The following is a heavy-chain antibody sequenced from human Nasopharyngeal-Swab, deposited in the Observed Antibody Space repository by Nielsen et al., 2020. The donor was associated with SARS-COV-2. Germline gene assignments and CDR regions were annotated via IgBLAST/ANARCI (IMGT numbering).Heavy chain of an antibody. CDR2: ISSSGSTI. J-gene: IGHJ6*02. CDR3: ASTYNYYGDYYYGMDV. D-gene: IGHD1-20*01. Sequence: GESLKISCAASGFTFSNYAMTWVRQAPGKGLEWVSYISSSGSTIYYADSVKGRFTISRDNAKNSLYLQMNSLRAEDTAVYYCASTYNYYGDYYYGMDVWGQGTTVTVSS. V-gene: IGHV3-48*04. CDR1: GFTFSNYA.